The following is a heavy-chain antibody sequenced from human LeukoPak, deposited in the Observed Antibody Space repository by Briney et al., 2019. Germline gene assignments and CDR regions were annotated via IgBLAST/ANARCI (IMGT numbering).Heavy chain of an antibody. CDR2: INHSGST. Sequence: SSESLSLTCAVYGGSFSGYYWSWIRQPPGKGLEWIGEINHSGSTNYNPSLKSRVTISVDTSKNQFSLKLSSVTAADTAVYYCARGPNYLYYDILTGYRPLYYFDYWGQGTLVTVSS. V-gene: IGHV4-34*01. D-gene: IGHD3-9*01. CDR3: ARGPNYLYYDILTGYRPLYYFDY. CDR1: GGSFSGYY. J-gene: IGHJ4*02.